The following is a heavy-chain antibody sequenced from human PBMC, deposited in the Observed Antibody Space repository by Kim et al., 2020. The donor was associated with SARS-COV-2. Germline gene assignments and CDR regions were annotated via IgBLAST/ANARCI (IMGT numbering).Heavy chain of an antibody. Sequence: SGKGRFTISRDNSKNTLYLQMNSLRAEETAVYYCATAGYCSSTSCYRGLDYWGQGTLVTVSS. D-gene: IGHD2-2*03. J-gene: IGHJ4*02. CDR3: ATAGYCSSTSCYRGLDY. V-gene: IGHV3-23*01.